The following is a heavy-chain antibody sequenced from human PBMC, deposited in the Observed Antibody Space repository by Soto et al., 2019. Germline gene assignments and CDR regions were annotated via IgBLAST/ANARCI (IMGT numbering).Heavy chain of an antibody. CDR1: GGSISTSGHC. Sequence: QLQLQETGPGLVKPSETLSLTCTDSGGSISTSGHCWSWMRQPPGEGLEWIGNICYSGSTYYNPSLNSRGTMAVDTSKNQFSLKLSSVTAADTAVYYCARRGYPYGTGFFDYWGQGTLVTVSS. D-gene: IGHD5-18*01. CDR2: ICYSGST. V-gene: IGHV4-39*01. CDR3: ARRGYPYGTGFFDY. J-gene: IGHJ4*02.